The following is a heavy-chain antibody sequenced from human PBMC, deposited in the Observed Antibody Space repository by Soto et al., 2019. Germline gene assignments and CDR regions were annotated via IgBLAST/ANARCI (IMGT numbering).Heavy chain of an antibody. CDR3: ARDRDSSGYYYHY. D-gene: IGHD3-22*01. CDR2: IIPILGIA. V-gene: IGHV1-69*08. J-gene: IGHJ4*02. CDR1: GGTFSSYT. Sequence: QVQLVQSGAEVKKPGSSVKVSCKASGGTFSSYTISWVRQAPGQGLEWMGRIIPILGIANYAQKFQRRVTITADKSTSTAYMELSSLRSEDTAVYYCARDRDSSGYYYHYWGQGTLVTVSS.